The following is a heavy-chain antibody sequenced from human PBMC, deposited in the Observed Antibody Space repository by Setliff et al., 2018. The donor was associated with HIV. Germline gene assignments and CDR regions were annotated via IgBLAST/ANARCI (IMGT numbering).Heavy chain of an antibody. V-gene: IGHV4-59*08. D-gene: IGHD3-16*01. CDR2: IYYSGST. Sequence: LSLTCTVSGGPMRDYHWSWIRQAPGKGLEWIGWIYYSGSTYYNPSLENRVTISIDMSTNHFYLRLPSVTAADTAIYYCVRQTQWDLGDDSFDIWGQGTMVTVSS. CDR3: VRQTQWDLGDDSFDI. J-gene: IGHJ3*02. CDR1: GGPMRDYH.